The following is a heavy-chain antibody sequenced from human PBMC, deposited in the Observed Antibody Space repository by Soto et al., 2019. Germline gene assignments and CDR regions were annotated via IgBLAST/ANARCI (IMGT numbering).Heavy chain of an antibody. D-gene: IGHD3-10*02. CDR1: GYTFTSYY. V-gene: IGHV5-10-1*01. J-gene: IGHJ6*02. CDR2: IDPSHAYT. CDR3: ARGDTSNVRKGVDV. Sequence: GESLKISCEGSGYTFTSYYITWARQLPGKVLEWMGRIDPSHAYTTYNPSCEGHVTIAADKSIRTAYLQWSRLEASDTSMYYCARGDTSNVRKGVDVWGQGTSVTVSS.